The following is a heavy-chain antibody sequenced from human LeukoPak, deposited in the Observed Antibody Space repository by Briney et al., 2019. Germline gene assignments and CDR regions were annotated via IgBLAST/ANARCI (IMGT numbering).Heavy chain of an antibody. D-gene: IGHD3-22*01. CDR2: ISGSGGTT. J-gene: IGHJ4*02. CDR3: ATKGDSSGYYGYFDY. V-gene: IGHV3-23*01. CDR1: GFTFSSYA. Sequence: GGSLRLSCVASGFTFSSYAMIWVRQAQGKGLEWVSTISGSGGTTDYADSVEGRFTISRDNSKNTLYLQMNSLRGEDTAVYYCATKGDSSGYYGYFDYWGQGTLVTVSS.